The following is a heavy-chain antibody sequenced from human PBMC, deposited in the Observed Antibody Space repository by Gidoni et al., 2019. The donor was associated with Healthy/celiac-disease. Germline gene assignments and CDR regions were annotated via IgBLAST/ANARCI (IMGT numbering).Heavy chain of an antibody. D-gene: IGHD3-9*01. CDR2: IIPIFGTA. CDR3: ARKYYDILTGFRGYYMDV. CDR1: GGTFSSYA. V-gene: IGHV1-69*06. J-gene: IGHJ6*03. Sequence: QVQLVQSGAEVKKPGSSVKVSCKASGGTFSSYAISWVRQAPGQGLEWMGGIIPIFGTANDAQKFQGRVTITADKSTSTAYMELSSLRSEDTAVYYCARKYYDILTGFRGYYMDVWGKGTTVTVSS.